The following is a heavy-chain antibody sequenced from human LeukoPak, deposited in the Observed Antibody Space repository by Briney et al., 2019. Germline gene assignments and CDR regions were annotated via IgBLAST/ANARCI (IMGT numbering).Heavy chain of an antibody. J-gene: IGHJ3*02. CDR2: ISSSGGST. Sequence: GGSLRLSCAASGFTFSSYAMSWVRQAPGKGLEWVSAISSSGGSTYYADSVKGRFTISRDNSKNTLYLQMNSLRAEDTAVYYCAKDDYPLSGPDAVDIWGQGTMVTVSS. D-gene: IGHD4-11*01. CDR1: GFTFSSYA. V-gene: IGHV3-23*01. CDR3: AKDDYPLSGPDAVDI.